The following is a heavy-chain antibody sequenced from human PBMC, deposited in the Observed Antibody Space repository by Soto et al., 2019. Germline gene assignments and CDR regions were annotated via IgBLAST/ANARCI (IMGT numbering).Heavy chain of an antibody. CDR2: ISGSGGTS. Sequence: EVQLLESGGGLVQPGGSLRLSCAASGCTFSNYAMTWVRQAPGKGLEWVSAISGSGGTSYCAGSLKGHFSISRDNSKNTLYLQMNSLRVEDTAVYYCAKTHFGEAPYWGQGTLVTVSS. V-gene: IGHV3-23*01. CDR3: AKTHFGEAPY. J-gene: IGHJ4*02. CDR1: GCTFSNYA. D-gene: IGHD3-10*01.